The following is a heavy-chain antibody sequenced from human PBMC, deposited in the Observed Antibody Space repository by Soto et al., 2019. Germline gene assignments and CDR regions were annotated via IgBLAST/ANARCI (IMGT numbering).Heavy chain of an antibody. D-gene: IGHD1-26*01. CDR3: AKGKWELRGHDAFDI. V-gene: IGHV3-30*18. CDR1: GFTFSSYG. Sequence: QVQLVESGGGVVQPGRSLRLSCAASGFTFSSYGMHWVRQAPGKGLEWVAVISYDGSNKYYADSVKGRFTISRDNSKNTLYLQMNSLRAEDTAVYYCAKGKWELRGHDAFDIWGQGTMVTVSS. CDR2: ISYDGSNK. J-gene: IGHJ3*02.